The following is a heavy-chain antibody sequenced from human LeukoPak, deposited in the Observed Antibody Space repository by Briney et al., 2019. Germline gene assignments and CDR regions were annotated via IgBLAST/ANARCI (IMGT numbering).Heavy chain of an antibody. CDR2: IHPSGST. V-gene: IGHV4-4*07. CDR1: GDSISSYY. Sequence: SDTLSLTCTVSGDSISSYYWSWVRQPAGKGLEWIGRIHPSGSTNYNPSLKSRVTLSVDTSKNQFSLKLSSVTAADTAVYARGPPPDFDYWGRGTLVTVSS. CDR3: GPPPDFDY. J-gene: IGHJ4*02.